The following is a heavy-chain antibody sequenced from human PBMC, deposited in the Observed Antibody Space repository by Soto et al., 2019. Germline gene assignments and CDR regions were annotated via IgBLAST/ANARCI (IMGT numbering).Heavy chain of an antibody. D-gene: IGHD3-3*02. CDR3: ARWTPHLGPLLNNYYYYGMDV. J-gene: IGHJ6*02. CDR2: ISAYNGGT. Sequence: ASAKVSCKASGYTFTSYGISWVRQAPGKGLEWVGWISAYNGGTNYAQKFQGWVTMTRDTSISTAYMELSRLRSDDTAVYYCARWTPHLGPLLNNYYYYGMDVWGQGTTVTVSS. V-gene: IGHV1-18*01. CDR1: GYTFTSYG.